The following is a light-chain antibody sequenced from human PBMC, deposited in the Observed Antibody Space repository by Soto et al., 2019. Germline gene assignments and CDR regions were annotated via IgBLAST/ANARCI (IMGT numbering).Light chain of an antibody. V-gene: IGKV3-11*01. Sequence: ENVLTQSPATLSLSPGERATLSCRASQSVSSSLAWFQQKPGQPPRLLMYDVSNSATGIPARFSGSGSGTDVTLTISSLEPEDFAVYYCQHRAPWPPVITFGQGTRLEIK. J-gene: IGKJ5*01. CDR1: QSVSSS. CDR3: QHRAPWPPVIT. CDR2: DVS.